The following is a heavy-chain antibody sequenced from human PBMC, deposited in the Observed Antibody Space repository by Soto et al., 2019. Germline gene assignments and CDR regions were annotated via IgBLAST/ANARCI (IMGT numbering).Heavy chain of an antibody. CDR3: ARDSNYDILTGTLDPADY. D-gene: IGHD3-9*01. J-gene: IGHJ4*02. V-gene: IGHV1-46*01. CDR2: INPNGGST. Sequence: GASVKVSCKASGYIFINYYIHWVRQAPGQGLEWIGIINPNGGSTNYAQKFRGRVTMARDTSTSTVYMELRSLRSDDTAVYYCARDSNYDILTGTLDPADYWGQGTLVTVSS. CDR1: GYIFINYY.